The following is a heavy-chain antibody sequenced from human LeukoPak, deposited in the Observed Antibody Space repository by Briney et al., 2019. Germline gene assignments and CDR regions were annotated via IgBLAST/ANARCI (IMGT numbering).Heavy chain of an antibody. V-gene: IGHV3-9*01. CDR3: AKVVNSGYYYYFDY. CDR2: ISWNSGSI. CDR1: GFTFDDYA. D-gene: IGHD3-22*01. J-gene: IGHJ4*02. Sequence: GGSLRLSCAASGFTFDDYAMHWVRQAPGKGLEWVSGISWNSGSIGYADSVKGRFTISRDNSKNTLYLQMNSLRAEDTAVYYCAKVVNSGYYYYFDYWGQGTLVTVSS.